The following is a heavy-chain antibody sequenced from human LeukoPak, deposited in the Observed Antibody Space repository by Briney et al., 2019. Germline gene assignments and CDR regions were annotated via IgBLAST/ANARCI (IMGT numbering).Heavy chain of an antibody. CDR3: ARAASSWPTKVNYYYYYMDV. CDR1: GFTFSSYA. V-gene: IGHV3-7*01. J-gene: IGHJ6*03. CDR2: IKQDGSEK. Sequence: PGGSLRLSCAASGFTFSSYAMHWVRQAPGKGLEWVANIKQDGSEKYYVDSVKGRFTISRDNAKNSLYLQMNSLRAEDTAVYYCARAASSWPTKVNYYYYYMDVWGKGTTVTVSS. D-gene: IGHD6-13*01.